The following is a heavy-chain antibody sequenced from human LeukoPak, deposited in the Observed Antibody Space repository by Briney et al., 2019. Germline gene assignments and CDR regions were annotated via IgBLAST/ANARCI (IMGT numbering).Heavy chain of an antibody. CDR1: GLTFSTSG. CDR3: ATETNGRHYDC. J-gene: IGHJ4*02. CDR2: IGPTGSDR. Sequence: GGSLRLSCTASGLTFSTSGFNWVRQAPGKGPEWVASIGPTGSDRYHADSIKGRFTISRDNANNFLYLQMNSLRAEDTAVYYCATETNGRHYDCWGQGTLLTVSS. V-gene: IGHV3-21*06. D-gene: IGHD1-14*01.